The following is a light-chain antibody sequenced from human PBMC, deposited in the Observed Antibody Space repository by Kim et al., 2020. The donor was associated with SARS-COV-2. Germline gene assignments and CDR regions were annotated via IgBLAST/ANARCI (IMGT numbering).Light chain of an antibody. CDR1: QTVSSD. CDR2: GAS. J-gene: IGKJ1*01. CDR3: QQYNNWLRT. V-gene: IGKV3-15*01. Sequence: ERVMTQFPATLSLSPGDRATLSCRASQTVSSDLAWYQQKPGQAPRLLIYGASTRATGIPARFSGSGSGTEFTLTISRLQSEDFAIYYCQQYNNWLRTFGQGTKVDIK.